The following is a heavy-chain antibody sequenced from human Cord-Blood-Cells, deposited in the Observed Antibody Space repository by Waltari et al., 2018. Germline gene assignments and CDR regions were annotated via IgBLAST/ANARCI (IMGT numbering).Heavy chain of an antibody. CDR1: GYTLTELS. CDR2: FDPEDGET. Sequence: QVQLVQSGAEVKKPGASVKVSCKVSGYTLTELSMHWVRQAPGKGLEWMGGFDPEDGETIYEQKFQGRVTRTEDTSTDTAYMELSSLRSEDTAVYYCATDPLRWYDAFDIWGQGTMVTVSS. J-gene: IGHJ3*02. D-gene: IGHD6-13*01. CDR3: ATDPLRWYDAFDI. V-gene: IGHV1-24*01.